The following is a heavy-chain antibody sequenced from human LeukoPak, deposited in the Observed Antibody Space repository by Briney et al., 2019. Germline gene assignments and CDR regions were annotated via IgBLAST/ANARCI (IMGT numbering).Heavy chain of an antibody. Sequence: PGGSLRLSCAASGFTFSSYWMSWVRQAPGKGLEWVANIKQDGSEKYYVDSVKGRLTISRDNAKNSLYLQMNSLRAEDTAVYYCARELQLLWFGEANTLDAFDIWGQGTMVTVSP. D-gene: IGHD3-10*01. V-gene: IGHV3-7*01. CDR1: GFTFSSYW. CDR2: IKQDGSEK. J-gene: IGHJ3*02. CDR3: ARELQLLWFGEANTLDAFDI.